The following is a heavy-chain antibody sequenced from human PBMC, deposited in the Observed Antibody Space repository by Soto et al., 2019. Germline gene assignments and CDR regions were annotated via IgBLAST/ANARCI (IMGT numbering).Heavy chain of an antibody. D-gene: IGHD2-21*02. CDR1: GFTFSSYS. Sequence: GGSLRLSCAVSGFTFSSYSMNWVRQAPGKGLEWVSSISSSSSYIYYADSVKDRFTISRDNAKNPLYLQMNSLRAEDTAVYYCARDRHSYCGGDCYPRHFDYWGQGTLVTVTS. CDR3: ARDRHSYCGGDCYPRHFDY. CDR2: ISSSSSYI. V-gene: IGHV3-21*01. J-gene: IGHJ4*02.